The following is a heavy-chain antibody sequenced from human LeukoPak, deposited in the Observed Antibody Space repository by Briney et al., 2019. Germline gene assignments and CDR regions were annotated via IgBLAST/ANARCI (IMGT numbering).Heavy chain of an antibody. CDR2: IYYSGST. Sequence: SETLSLTCTVSGGSISSSSYYWGWIRQPPGKGLEWIGSIYYSGSTYYNPSLQSRVTISVDPSKNHFSLKLSSVTAADTAIYYCARHGTDPTTVVSYYYYAMDVWGQGTTVTISS. V-gene: IGHV4-39*01. CDR3: ARHGTDPTTVVSYYYYAMDV. J-gene: IGHJ6*02. D-gene: IGHD4-17*01. CDR1: GGSISSSSYY.